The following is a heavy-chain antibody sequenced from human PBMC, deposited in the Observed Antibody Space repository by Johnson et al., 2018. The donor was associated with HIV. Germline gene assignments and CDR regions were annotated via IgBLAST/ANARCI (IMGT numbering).Heavy chain of an antibody. CDR3: ARAPGAGDAFDI. J-gene: IGHJ3*02. D-gene: IGHD7-27*01. CDR1: GFTFSSYA. Sequence: QVQLVESGGGVVQPGRSLRLSCAASGFTFSSYAMHWVRQAPGKGLEWVAVISYDGSNKYYADPVTGRFTISRDNSKNTLYLQMNSLRAEDTAVYYCARAPGAGDAFDIWGQGTMVTVSS. CDR2: ISYDGSNK. V-gene: IGHV3-30*14.